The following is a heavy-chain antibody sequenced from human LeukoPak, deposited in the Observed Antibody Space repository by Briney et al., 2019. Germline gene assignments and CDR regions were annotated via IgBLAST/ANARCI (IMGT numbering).Heavy chain of an antibody. V-gene: IGHV3-74*01. D-gene: IGHD2-2*01. J-gene: IGHJ4*02. CDR3: ARCPYCSSTSCSHFGVCVPHY. CDR2: INTDGSST. CDR1: GFTFSRYW. Sequence: PGGSLRLSCATSGFTFSRYWMHWVRQAPGKGLVWVSRINTDGSSTSYADSVKGRFTISRDNAKNTLYLQMNSLRAEDTAVYYCARCPYCSSTSCSHFGVCVPHYWGQGTLVTVSS.